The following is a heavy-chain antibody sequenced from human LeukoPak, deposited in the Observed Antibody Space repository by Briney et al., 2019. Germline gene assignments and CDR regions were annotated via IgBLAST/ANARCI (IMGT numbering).Heavy chain of an antibody. Sequence: PSETLSLTCSVSGGSISSYYWNWNRHPPRKGRGWRGYIYYSGSTNYNPSLKSRVTISVDTAKNQFSLKLSSVTAADTAVYYCARAHQWELPSLGPHFDYWGQGTLVTVSS. CDR2: IYYSGST. V-gene: IGHV4-59*01. CDR1: GGSISSYY. J-gene: IGHJ4*02. D-gene: IGHD1-26*01. CDR3: ARAHQWELPSLGPHFDY.